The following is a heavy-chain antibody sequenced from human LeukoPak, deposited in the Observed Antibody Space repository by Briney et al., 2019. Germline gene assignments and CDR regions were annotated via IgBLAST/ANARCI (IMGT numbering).Heavy chain of an antibody. J-gene: IGHJ3*02. CDR3: ARVSLDYGDALDI. Sequence: SETLSLTCTVSGGSISTYYWSWIRQPPGKGLEWIGYIYYSGSTNYNPSLKSRVTISVDTSKNRFSLKVSSVTAADTGVYYCARVSLDYGDALDIWGQGTMVTVSS. CDR1: GGSISTYY. V-gene: IGHV4-59*01. D-gene: IGHD4-17*01. CDR2: IYYSGST.